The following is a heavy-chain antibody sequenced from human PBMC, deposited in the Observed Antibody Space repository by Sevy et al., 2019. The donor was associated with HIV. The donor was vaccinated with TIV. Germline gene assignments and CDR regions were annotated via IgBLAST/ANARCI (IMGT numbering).Heavy chain of an antibody. CDR1: GYSFTSHW. CDR2: IYPDDSET. J-gene: IGHJ4*02. V-gene: IGHV5-51*01. CDR3: ATSRSGYVDGSGYYVY. D-gene: IGHD3-22*01. Sequence: GESLKISCEGSGYSFTSHWIGWVRHMPGKGLEWMGIIYPDDSETRYSPSFQGQVTFLADKSISTAYLQWSSLKASDTAMYYFATSRSGYVDGSGYYVYWGQGTMVTVSS.